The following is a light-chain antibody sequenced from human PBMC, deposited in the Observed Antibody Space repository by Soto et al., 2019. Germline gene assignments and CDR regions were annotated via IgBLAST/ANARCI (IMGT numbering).Light chain of an antibody. CDR1: SSNIGNNY. CDR2: DNN. CDR3: GTWDSSLSAGV. J-gene: IGLJ2*01. V-gene: IGLV1-51*01. Sequence: QSVLTQTPSVSAAPGQTVTISCSGSSSNIGNNYVSWYQQLPGTAPKLLIYDNNKRPSGIPDRFSGSKSGTSATLGITGLQNGEEDDYYCGTWDSSLSAGVFGGGTKLTVL.